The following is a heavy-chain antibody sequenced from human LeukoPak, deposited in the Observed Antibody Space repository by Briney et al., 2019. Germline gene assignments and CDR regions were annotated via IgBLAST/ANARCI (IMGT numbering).Heavy chain of an antibody. V-gene: IGHV3-9*01. Sequence: PGGSLRLSCVGSGFSLDDYAMHWVRQAPGKGLEWVSSISWDSGNAAYADSVKGRFTISRDNAKNSLYLQMNSLRPEDTAFYYCIKDMGFDLLKDAFDMWVRGTLVTVSS. CDR3: IKDMGFDLLKDAFDM. D-gene: IGHD3-9*01. CDR2: ISWDSGNA. J-gene: IGHJ3*02. CDR1: GFSLDDYA.